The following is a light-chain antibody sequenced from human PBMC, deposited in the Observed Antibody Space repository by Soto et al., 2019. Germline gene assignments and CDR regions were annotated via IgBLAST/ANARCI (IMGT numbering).Light chain of an antibody. V-gene: IGKV1-39*01. CDR2: GVS. CDR3: QQSYSSPLLA. J-gene: IGKJ4*01. CDR1: QSIDSY. Sequence: DIHMTQSPSSLYASIGDRVTITCRASQSIDSYLNWYQQKGGKAPKLLIYGVSKLQSGVPPRFSGSGSGTEFTHTITGLQPEDFATYYCQQSYSSPLLAFGGGTKVEIK.